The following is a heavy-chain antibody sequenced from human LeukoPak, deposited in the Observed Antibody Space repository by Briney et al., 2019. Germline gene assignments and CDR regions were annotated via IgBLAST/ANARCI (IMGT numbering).Heavy chain of an antibody. Sequence: ASVKVSCTASGYTFTSYYMHWVRQAPGPGLEWMGIINPSGGSTSYAQKFQGRVTMTRDTSTSTVYMELSSLRSEDTAVYYCARVSSGLYYYDSSGYYFDYWGQGTLVTVSS. D-gene: IGHD3-22*01. CDR3: ARVSSGLYYYDSSGYYFDY. CDR2: INPSGGST. CDR1: GYTFTSYY. V-gene: IGHV1-46*01. J-gene: IGHJ4*02.